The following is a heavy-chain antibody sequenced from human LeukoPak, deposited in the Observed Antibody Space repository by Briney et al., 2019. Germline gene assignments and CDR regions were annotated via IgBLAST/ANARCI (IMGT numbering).Heavy chain of an antibody. Sequence: GGSLRLSCTTSGFTFSSYTMNWVRQAPGKGLEWVSSITSSSSYIYYADSVKGRFTISRDNAKNSLYLQMNSLRAEDTAVYYCAELGITMIGGVWGKGTTVTISS. V-gene: IGHV3-21*01. J-gene: IGHJ6*04. CDR2: ITSSSSYI. CDR1: GFTFSSYT. CDR3: AELGITMIGGV. D-gene: IGHD3-10*02.